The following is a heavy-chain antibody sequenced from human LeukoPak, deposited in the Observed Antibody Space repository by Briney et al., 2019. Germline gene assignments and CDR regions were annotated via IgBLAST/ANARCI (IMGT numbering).Heavy chain of an antibody. V-gene: IGHV3-43*02. CDR3: ARDNTGSYEY. Sequence: ETLSLTCTVSGGSISSYYWSWIRQPPGKGLEWVSLIRADGATTRYTDSVKGRFTISRDNSKDSLYLQMNSLRTEDTALYYCARDNTGSYEYWGQGTLVTVSP. CDR1: GGSISSYY. D-gene: IGHD1-26*01. J-gene: IGHJ4*02. CDR2: IRADGATT.